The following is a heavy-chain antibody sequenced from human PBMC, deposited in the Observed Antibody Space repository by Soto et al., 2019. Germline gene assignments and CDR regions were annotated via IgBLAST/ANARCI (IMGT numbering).Heavy chain of an antibody. D-gene: IGHD2-21*02. CDR2: INVGTGNT. V-gene: IGHV1-3*01. J-gene: IGHJ6*02. CDR1: GYIFTNYA. Sequence: ASVKVSCKASGYIFTNYAIHWGRQAPGQRLEWVGWINVGTGNTKYSQNFQGRVTITRDTSATTAYMELSSLRSEDTAVYYCARGAGYCSGDCWNDYYSAMDVWGQGTTVTVSS. CDR3: ARGAGYCSGDCWNDYYSAMDV.